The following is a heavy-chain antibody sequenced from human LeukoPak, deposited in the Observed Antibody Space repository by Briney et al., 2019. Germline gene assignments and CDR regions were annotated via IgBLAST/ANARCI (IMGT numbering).Heavy chain of an antibody. CDR2: ISGSGGST. J-gene: IGHJ4*02. V-gene: IGHV3-23*01. CDR1: XA. CDR3: XXXXGXXXXXSXXGXFDY. Sequence: XAMXWXRQAPGXXXXWVSAISGSGGSTYYADSVKGRFTISRDNSKNTLYLQMNSLRAEDTALYYCXXXXGXXXXXSXXGXFDYWGXGXLVTVSS.